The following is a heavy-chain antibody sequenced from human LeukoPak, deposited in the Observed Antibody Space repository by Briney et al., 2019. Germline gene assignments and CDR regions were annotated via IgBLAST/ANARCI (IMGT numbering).Heavy chain of an antibody. CDR1: GFTFSSYG. CDR2: IWYDGSKK. Sequence: GGSLRLSCAASGFTFSSYGRHWVRQAPGKGLEWVAVIWYDGSKKYYADSVKGRFTISRDNSKNTLYLQMNSLRAEDTAVYYCAKVLGPLYYYYMDVWGKGTTVTVSS. J-gene: IGHJ6*03. CDR3: AKVLGPLYYYYMDV. D-gene: IGHD1-1*01. V-gene: IGHV3-33*06.